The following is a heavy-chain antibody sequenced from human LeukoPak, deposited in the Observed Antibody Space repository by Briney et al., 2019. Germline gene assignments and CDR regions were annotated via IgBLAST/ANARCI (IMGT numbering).Heavy chain of an antibody. CDR3: ARSSGTYHFDY. V-gene: IGHV3-66*01. J-gene: IGHJ4*02. Sequence: GGSLRLSCAASGFIVSNNYMIWVRQAPGKGLEWVSLVNTGGSTYYADSVKDRFTISRDNSKNTLYLQMTRLRAEDTAVYYCARSSGTYHFDYWGQGTLVTVSS. CDR2: VNTGGST. D-gene: IGHD1-26*01. CDR1: GFIVSNNY.